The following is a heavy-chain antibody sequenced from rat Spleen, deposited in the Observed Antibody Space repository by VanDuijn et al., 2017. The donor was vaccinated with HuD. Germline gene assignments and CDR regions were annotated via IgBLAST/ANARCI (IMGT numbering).Heavy chain of an antibody. CDR3: ARMDGSFDY. V-gene: IGHV5-31*01. CDR2: ISYEGSGT. CDR1: GFTFKNYW. D-gene: IGHD1-7*01. Sequence: EVQLVESGGGLVQPGRSLKLSCVASGFTFKNYWMTWIRQAPGKGPEWVASISYEGSGTYYGDSAKGRFTISRDNAKSTLYLQMNSLRSEDTATYYCARMDGSFDYWGQGVMVTVSS. J-gene: IGHJ2*01.